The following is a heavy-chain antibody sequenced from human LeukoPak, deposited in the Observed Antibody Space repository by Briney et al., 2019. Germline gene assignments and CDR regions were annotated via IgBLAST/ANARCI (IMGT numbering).Heavy chain of an antibody. CDR3: AREGYYDSSGYYYLPIYYFDY. Sequence: GSLRLSCAASGFTVSSNYMSWVRHAPGKGLEWVSYISSSSSTIYYADSVKGRFTISRDNAKNSLYLQMNSLRAEDTAVYYCAREGYYDSSGYYYLPIYYFDYWGQGTLVTVSS. V-gene: IGHV3-48*01. J-gene: IGHJ4*02. D-gene: IGHD3-22*01. CDR1: GFTVSSNY. CDR2: ISSSSSTI.